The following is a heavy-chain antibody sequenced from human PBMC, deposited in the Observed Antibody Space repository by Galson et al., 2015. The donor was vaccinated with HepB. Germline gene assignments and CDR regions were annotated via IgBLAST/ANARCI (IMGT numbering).Heavy chain of an antibody. Sequence: SLRLSCAASGFTFSSYWMSWVRQAPGKGLEWVANIKQDGSEKYYVDSVKGRFTISRDNAKNSLYLQMNSLRAEDTAVYYCAREAGGLGSIAARRSARGYMDVWGKGTTVTVSS. CDR2: IKQDGSEK. D-gene: IGHD6-6*01. CDR1: GFTFSSYW. J-gene: IGHJ6*03. CDR3: AREAGGLGSIAARRSARGYMDV. V-gene: IGHV3-7*03.